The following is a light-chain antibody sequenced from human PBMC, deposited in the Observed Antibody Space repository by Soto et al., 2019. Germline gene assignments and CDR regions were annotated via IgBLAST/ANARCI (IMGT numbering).Light chain of an antibody. CDR3: SSYTSRNTYV. J-gene: IGLJ1*01. Sequence: QSALTQPASVSGSPGQSITISCTGTSSDVGGYNYVSWYQQHPGKAPKLMIYEVSNRPSGVSNRFSGSKSDNTASLTISGLQAEDEADYYCSSYTSRNTYVFGTGTKVTVL. CDR1: SSDVGGYNY. V-gene: IGLV2-14*01. CDR2: EVS.